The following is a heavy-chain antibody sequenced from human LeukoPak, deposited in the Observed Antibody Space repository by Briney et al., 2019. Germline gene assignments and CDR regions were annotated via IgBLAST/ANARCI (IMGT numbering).Heavy chain of an antibody. V-gene: IGHV3-48*03. CDR2: ISSSGSTI. CDR3: AGVPLPDYYYYYYMDV. J-gene: IGHJ6*03. CDR1: GFTFSSYE. Sequence: GGSLRLSCAASGFTFSSYEMNWVRQAPGKGLEWVSYISSSGSTIYYADSVKGRFTISRDNAKNSLYLQMNSLRAEDTAVYYCAGVPLPDYYYYYYMDVWGKGTTVTISS.